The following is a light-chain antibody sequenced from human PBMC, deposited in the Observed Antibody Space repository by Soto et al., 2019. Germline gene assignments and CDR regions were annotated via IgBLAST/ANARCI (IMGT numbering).Light chain of an antibody. J-gene: IGKJ4*01. Sequence: EIVMTQSPATLSVSPGERATLSCRASQSVTRNLAWYQQKPGQAPRLLIYGASTRATGIPARFSGSGSGTKFTLTISSLQSEDIAVYYCQQDNNWPLTFGGGTKVEIK. CDR2: GAS. V-gene: IGKV3-15*01. CDR3: QQDNNWPLT. CDR1: QSVTRN.